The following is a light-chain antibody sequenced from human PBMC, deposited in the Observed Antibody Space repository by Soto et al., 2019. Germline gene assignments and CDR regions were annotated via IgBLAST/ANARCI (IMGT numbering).Light chain of an antibody. CDR2: AAS. CDR3: LQTYSIPSIT. Sequence: DIHMTQSPSSLSASLGDRVTITSRASQSISSYLNWYQQKPGKAPKLLIYAASSLQSGVPSRFSGSGSGTDFTLTISNMQREDFATYYCLQTYSIPSITFGQGTRLEIK. CDR1: QSISSY. V-gene: IGKV1-39*01. J-gene: IGKJ5*01.